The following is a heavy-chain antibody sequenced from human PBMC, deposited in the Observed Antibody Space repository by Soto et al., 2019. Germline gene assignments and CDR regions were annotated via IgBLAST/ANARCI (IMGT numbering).Heavy chain of an antibody. CDR1: GFTFSSYS. Sequence: EVQLVESGGGLVKPRGSLRLSCAASGFTFSSYSMNWVRQAPGKGLEWVSSISSSSSYIYYADSVKGRFTISRDNAKNSLYLQMSSLRAEDTAVYYCSRDEGYSSGGYKSPSEYYFDYWGQGTLVTVSS. J-gene: IGHJ4*02. D-gene: IGHD6-13*01. CDR3: SRDEGYSSGGYKSPSEYYFDY. CDR2: ISSSSSYI. V-gene: IGHV3-21*01.